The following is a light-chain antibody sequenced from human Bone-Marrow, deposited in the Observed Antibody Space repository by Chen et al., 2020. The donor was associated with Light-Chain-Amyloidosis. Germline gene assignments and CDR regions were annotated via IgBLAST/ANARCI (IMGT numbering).Light chain of an antibody. CDR3: SSYTITNTLV. CDR2: EVT. CDR1: SSDVGGDNH. Sequence: QSALTQPASVSGSPGLSITLPCTGTSSDVGGDNHVSWYQQHPDKAPKLMIYEVTNRPSWVPDRFSGSKSDNTASLTISGLQTEDEADYFCSSYTITNTLVFGSGTRVTVL. J-gene: IGLJ1*01. V-gene: IGLV2-14*01.